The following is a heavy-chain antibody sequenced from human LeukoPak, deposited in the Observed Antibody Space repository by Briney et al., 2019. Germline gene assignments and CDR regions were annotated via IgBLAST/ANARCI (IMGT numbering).Heavy chain of an antibody. CDR1: GFTFSSYA. CDR2: ISYDGSNK. CDR3: ARAPRAIYYDYVWGSYRYTEDYFDY. Sequence: GGSLRLSCAASGFTFSSYAMHWVRQAPGKGLEWVAVISYDGSNKYYADSVKGRFTISRDNSKNTLYLQMNSLRAEDTAVYYCARAPRAIYYDYVWGSYRYTEDYFDYWGQGTLVTVSS. D-gene: IGHD3-16*02. J-gene: IGHJ4*02. V-gene: IGHV3-30*14.